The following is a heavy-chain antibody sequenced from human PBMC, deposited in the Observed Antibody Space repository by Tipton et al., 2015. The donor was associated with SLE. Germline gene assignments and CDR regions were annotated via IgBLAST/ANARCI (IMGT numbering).Heavy chain of an antibody. Sequence: SLRLSCAASGFAFSNYWMHWVRQVPGKGLVWVARIKSDGSSTAYADSVKGRFTISRDNAKNTLYLQMNSLRVEDTAVYYCARVTYAATMRRAFEVWGQGTMVTVSS. V-gene: IGHV3-74*01. CDR1: GFAFSNYW. CDR3: ARVTYAATMRRAFEV. CDR2: IKSDGSST. D-gene: IGHD2-15*01. J-gene: IGHJ3*01.